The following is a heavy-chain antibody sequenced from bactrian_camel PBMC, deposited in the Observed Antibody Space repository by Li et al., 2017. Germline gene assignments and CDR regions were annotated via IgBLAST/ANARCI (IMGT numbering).Heavy chain of an antibody. CDR1: GVTLSAFF. V-gene: IGHV3S55*01. D-gene: IGHD6*01. Sequence: HVQLVESGGGSVQAGGSLRLSCAASGVTLSAFFVGWFRQAPGKEREGVASIHAGGTSYYADWVKGRFTISRDEAKNTVYLQMNNLKPEDTAMYYCAADVGSMSGNCQPNYWGQGTQVTVS. CDR3: AADVGSMSGNCQPNY. CDR2: IHAGGTS. J-gene: IGHJ4*01.